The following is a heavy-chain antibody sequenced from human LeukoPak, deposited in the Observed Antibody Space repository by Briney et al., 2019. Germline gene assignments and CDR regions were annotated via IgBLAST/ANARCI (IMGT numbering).Heavy chain of an antibody. CDR2: IYSGGST. CDR1: GFTVSSNY. D-gene: IGHD3-9*01. J-gene: IGHJ4*02. CDR3: ARADSDGWLLTY. V-gene: IGHV3-53*01. Sequence: GGSLRLSCAASGFTVSSNYMSWDRQAPGKGLEWVSVIYSGGSTYYADSVKGRFTISRDNSKNTLYLQMNSLRAEDTAVYYCARADSDGWLLTYWGQGTLVTVSS.